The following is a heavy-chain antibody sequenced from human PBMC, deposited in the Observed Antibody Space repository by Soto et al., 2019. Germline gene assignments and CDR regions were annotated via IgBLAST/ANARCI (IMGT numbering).Heavy chain of an antibody. J-gene: IGHJ6*02. CDR2: IIPIFGTA. V-gene: IGHV1-69*13. D-gene: IGHD6-13*01. CDR3: ARDQVRSSSWYPNYDYYDGKDV. CDR1: GGTFSSYA. Sequence: SVKVSCKASGGTFSSYAISWVRQAPGQGLEWMGGIIPIFGTANYAQKFQGRVTITADESTSTAYMELSSLRSEDTAVYYCARDQVRSSSWYPNYDYYDGKDVWGQGTTVTVSS.